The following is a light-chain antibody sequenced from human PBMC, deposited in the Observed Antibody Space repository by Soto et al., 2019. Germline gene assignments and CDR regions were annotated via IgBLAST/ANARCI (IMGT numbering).Light chain of an antibody. Sequence: EIVLTQSPGTLSLSPGERATLSCRASQSVSSTFLAWYQQKPGQAPRLLIYGASSRATGIPDRFSGSGSETDFTLMISRLEPEDFAVYYCQQYGISPRTFGQGTKVDNK. V-gene: IGKV3-20*01. J-gene: IGKJ1*01. CDR1: QSVSSTF. CDR3: QQYGISPRT. CDR2: GAS.